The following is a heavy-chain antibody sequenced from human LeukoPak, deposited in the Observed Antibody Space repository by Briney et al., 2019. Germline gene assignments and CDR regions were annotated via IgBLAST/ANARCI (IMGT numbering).Heavy chain of an antibody. CDR3: AREMLQIVVVPAAPGNAFDI. V-gene: IGHV4-59*01. J-gene: IGHJ3*02. CDR2: IYYSGST. Sequence: SETLSLTCTVSGGSISSYYWSWIRQPPGKGLEWIGYIYYSGSTNYNPSLKSRVTISVDTSKNQFSLKLSSVTAADTAVYYCAREMLQIVVVPAAPGNAFDIWGQGTMVTVSS. CDR1: GGSISSYY. D-gene: IGHD2-2*01.